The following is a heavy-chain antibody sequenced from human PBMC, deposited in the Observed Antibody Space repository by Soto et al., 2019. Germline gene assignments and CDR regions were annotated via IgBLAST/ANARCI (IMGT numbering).Heavy chain of an antibody. D-gene: IGHD6-13*01. CDR1: GFTFSNYD. V-gene: IGHV3-13*01. CDR3: ARDLGSSWYPEYFQH. J-gene: IGHJ1*01. CDR2: ITTAGDT. Sequence: GGSLRLSCAASGFTFSNYDMHWVRQVTGKGLEWVSGITTAGDTYYAGSVKGRFTISREKAKNSLYLQMNSLSAGDTAVHYCARDLGSSWYPEYFQHWGQGTLVTVPS.